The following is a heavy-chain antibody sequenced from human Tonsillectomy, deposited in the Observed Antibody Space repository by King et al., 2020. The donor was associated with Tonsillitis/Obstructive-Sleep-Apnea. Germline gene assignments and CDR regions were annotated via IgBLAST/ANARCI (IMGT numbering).Heavy chain of an antibody. CDR2: ISGFNGNT. D-gene: IGHD3-9*01. CDR1: NYVFTSYG. J-gene: IGHJ4*02. V-gene: IGHV1-18*04. CDR3: ARDDILTGTPSH. Sequence: QIQLVQSGAEVKKPGASVKVSCKASNYVFTSYGISWVRQAPGQGLEWMGWISGFNGNTNYAQKTQGRVTMTIDTSTSTAYMELRSLRSDDTAVYYCARDDILTGTPSHWGQGTLVTVSS.